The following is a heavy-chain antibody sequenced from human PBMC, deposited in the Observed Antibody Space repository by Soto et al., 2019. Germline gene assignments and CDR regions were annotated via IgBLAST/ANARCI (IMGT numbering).Heavy chain of an antibody. CDR3: ARGYCSSTSCASSHAFDI. D-gene: IGHD2-2*01. Sequence: GGSLRLSCAASGFTFSSYDMHWVRQATGKGLEWVSAIGTAGDTYYPGSVKGRFTISRENAKNSLYLQMNSLRAEDTAVYYCARGYCSSTSCASSHAFDIWGQGTMVTVSS. CDR1: GFTFSSYD. CDR2: IGTAGDT. J-gene: IGHJ3*02. V-gene: IGHV3-13*01.